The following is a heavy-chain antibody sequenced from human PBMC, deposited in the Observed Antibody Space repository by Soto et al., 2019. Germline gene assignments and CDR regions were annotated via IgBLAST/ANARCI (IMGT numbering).Heavy chain of an antibody. D-gene: IGHD6-13*01. CDR2: IWYDGSNK. CDR3: ARDRGIAAAGENFDY. J-gene: IGHJ4*02. V-gene: IGHV3-33*01. Sequence: QVQLVESGGGVVQPGRSLRLSCAASGFTFSSYGMHWVRQAPGKGLEWVAVIWYDGSNKYYADSVKGRFTISRDNSKNTLYLQMNSLRAEDTAVYYCARDRGIAAAGENFDYWGQGTLVTXSS. CDR1: GFTFSSYG.